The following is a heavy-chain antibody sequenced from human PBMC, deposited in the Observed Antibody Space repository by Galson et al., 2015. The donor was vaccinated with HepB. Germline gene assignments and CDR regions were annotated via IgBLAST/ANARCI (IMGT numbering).Heavy chain of an antibody. CDR2: IYHSSST. D-gene: IGHD3-10*01. J-gene: IGHJ4*02. Sequence: DTLSLTCAVSGGSISSNNWWRWVRQPPGQGLECIGEIYHSSSTNYNTSLKSRVTITVDKSKNQFSLKLSSVTAADTAVYYCARIGHYGSGSYYRWGQGTLVTVSS. V-gene: IGHV4-4*02. CDR1: GGSISSNNW. CDR3: ARIGHYGSGSYYR.